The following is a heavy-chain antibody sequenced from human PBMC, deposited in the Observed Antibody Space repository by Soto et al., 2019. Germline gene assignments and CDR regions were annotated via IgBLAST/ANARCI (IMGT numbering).Heavy chain of an antibody. V-gene: IGHV3-23*01. CDR1: GFSFSNYA. D-gene: IGHD3-16*01. J-gene: IGHJ3*02. CDR2: IGGSAGTR. Sequence: EVQLLESGGGLVQPGGSLRLSCAASGFSFSNYALTWVRQAPGKGLEWVSVIGGSAGTRHYADSVKGRFTISRDNSKNTLYPQKKSLRSEGAEVSDFANWGKGRCWPVGSPRGFDIWGQGTLVTVSS. CDR3: ANWGKGRCWPVGSPRGFDI.